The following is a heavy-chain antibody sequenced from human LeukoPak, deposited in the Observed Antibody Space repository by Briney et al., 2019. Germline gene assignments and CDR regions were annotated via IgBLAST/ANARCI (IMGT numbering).Heavy chain of an antibody. Sequence: PSETLSLTCAVHGGSFSGYYWSWIRQPPGKGLEWIGEINHSGSTNYNPSLKSRVTISVDTSKNQFSLKLSSVTAADTAVYYCARGRDYGDDGKTYYYYGMDVWGQGTTVTVSS. CDR3: ARGRDYGDDGKTYYYYGMDV. J-gene: IGHJ6*02. V-gene: IGHV4-34*01. D-gene: IGHD4-17*01. CDR2: INHSGST. CDR1: GGSFSGYY.